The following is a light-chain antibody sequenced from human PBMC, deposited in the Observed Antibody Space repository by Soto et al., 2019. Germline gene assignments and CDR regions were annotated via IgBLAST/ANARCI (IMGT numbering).Light chain of an antibody. Sequence: DIQMTQSPSTLSASVGDRVTITCRASQNINNWLAWDQQKPGMAPKLLIYDASNLGSGVPSRFSSSGSGTEFSLTITSLQPDEFAAYYCQQYNSSSWAFGQVTKVEI. CDR3: QQYNSSSWA. V-gene: IGKV1-5*01. CDR1: QNINNW. J-gene: IGKJ1*01. CDR2: DAS.